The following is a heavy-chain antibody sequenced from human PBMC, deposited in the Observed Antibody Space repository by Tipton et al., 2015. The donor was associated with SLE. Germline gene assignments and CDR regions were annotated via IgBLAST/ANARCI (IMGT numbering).Heavy chain of an antibody. V-gene: IGHV4-59*01. D-gene: IGHD3-22*01. J-gene: IGHJ6*03. CDR1: GGSISSYY. CDR2: IYYSGST. Sequence: TLSLTCTVSGGSISSYYWSWIRQPPGKGLEWIGYIYYSGSTNYNPSLKSRVTISVDTSKNQFSLKLGSVTAPDTAVYYCARGSAVITSGYYYYYMDVWGKGTTVTVSS. CDR3: ARGSAVITSGYYYYYMDV.